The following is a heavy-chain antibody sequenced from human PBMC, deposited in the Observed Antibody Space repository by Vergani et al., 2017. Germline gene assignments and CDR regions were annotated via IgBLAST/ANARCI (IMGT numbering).Heavy chain of an antibody. CDR1: GGSISSYY. CDR3: ARERAGYSSSWYRGGFDP. V-gene: IGHV4-59*01. CDR2: IYYSGST. J-gene: IGHJ5*02. D-gene: IGHD6-13*01. Sequence: QVQLQESGPGLVKPSETLSLTCTVSGGSISSYYWSWIRQPPGKGLEWIGYIYYSGSTNYNPSLKSRVTISVDTSKNQFSLKLSSVTAADTAVYYCARERAGYSSSWYRGGFDPWGQGTLVTVS.